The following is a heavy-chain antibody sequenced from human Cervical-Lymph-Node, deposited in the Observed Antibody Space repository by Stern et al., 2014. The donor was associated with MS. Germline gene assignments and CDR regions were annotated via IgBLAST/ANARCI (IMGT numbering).Heavy chain of an antibody. CDR3: ARDSSGWQEFDY. CDR2: IYVDGST. D-gene: IGHD6-19*01. J-gene: IGHJ4*02. V-gene: IGHV4-4*02. CDR1: DGSISSSHW. Sequence: QVQLQESGPGLVKPSGTLSLTCAVSDGSISSSHWWSWDRQPPGKGLECIGEIYVDGSTQYNPSLKSRVTMSLDKSKNQFSLKLNSVTAADTAVYYCARDSSGWQEFDYWGQGTLVTVSS.